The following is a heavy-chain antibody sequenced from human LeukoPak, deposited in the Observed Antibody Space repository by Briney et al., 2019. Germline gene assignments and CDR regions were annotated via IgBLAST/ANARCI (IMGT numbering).Heavy chain of an antibody. D-gene: IGHD4-23*01. CDR3: ARETVGIDY. V-gene: IGHV3-48*03. CDR1: GFTFSSYE. Sequence: GGSLRLSCAASGFTFSSYEMNWVRQAPGKGLEWVSYISSSGSTIYYADSVRGRFTISRDNAKNSLYLQMNSLRAEDTAVYYCARETVGIDYWGQGTLVTVSS. CDR2: ISSSGSTI. J-gene: IGHJ4*02.